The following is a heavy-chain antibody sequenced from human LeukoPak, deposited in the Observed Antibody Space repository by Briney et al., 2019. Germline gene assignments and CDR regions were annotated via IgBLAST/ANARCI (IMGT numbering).Heavy chain of an antibody. J-gene: IGHJ5*02. D-gene: IGHD1-26*01. CDR1: GYTFISYH. CDR3: ARSVLDEDEGGTDKWFDP. Sequence: ASVKVSCRASGYTFISYHMHWVRQVPGQGLEWMGMINPRGGSTNYAQNFQGRVTITRDTSTSTVYMDLSSLRSEDTAMYHCARSVLDEDEGGTDKWFDPWGQGTLVTVSS. V-gene: IGHV1-46*01. CDR2: INPRGGST.